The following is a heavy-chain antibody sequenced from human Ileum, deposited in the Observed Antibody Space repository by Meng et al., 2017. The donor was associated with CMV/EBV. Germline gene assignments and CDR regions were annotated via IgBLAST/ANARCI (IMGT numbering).Heavy chain of an antibody. D-gene: IGHD4/OR15-4a*01. CDR3: VRAEYGDYGGY. J-gene: IGHJ4*02. CDR1: GFIISDYY. CDR2: ISGSSNTI. Sequence: LKISCATSGFIISDYYMAWIRQAPGEGLEWISYISGSSNTIYYADSVRGRFTVSRDNAKESVYLQMNSLRADDTAVYYCVRAEYGDYGGYWGQGTLVTVSS. V-gene: IGHV3-11*01.